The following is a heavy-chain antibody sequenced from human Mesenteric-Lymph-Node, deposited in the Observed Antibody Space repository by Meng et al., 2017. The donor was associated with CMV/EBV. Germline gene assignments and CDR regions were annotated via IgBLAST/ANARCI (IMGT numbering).Heavy chain of an antibody. D-gene: IGHD2-15*01. CDR3: ARDRSQKYCSGSSCYYY. CDR2: ITVSYT. Sequence: GGSLRLSCAATGFTFNVHAMSWVRQAPGKGLEWVSSITVSYTSYTDSVKGRFTISSDNAENSLFLQMNSLRAEDTAVYYCARDRSQKYCSGSSCYYYWGRGTLVTVSS. CDR1: GFTFNVHA. V-gene: IGHV3-21*06. J-gene: IGHJ4*02.